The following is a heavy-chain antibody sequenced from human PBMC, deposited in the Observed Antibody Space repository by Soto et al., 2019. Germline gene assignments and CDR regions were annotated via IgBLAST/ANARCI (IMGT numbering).Heavy chain of an antibody. CDR1: GDSMNFYY. CDR2: IYYSGGT. J-gene: IGHJ4*02. Sequence: SETLSLTCAVSGDSMNFYYFSWIRQSPGKRLEWIGYIYYSGGTDYNPSLKSRVTMSVDTSNNLFSLELTSVTAADTAVYYCARQSIVGSTWAFDFWGQGTLVTVSS. CDR3: ARQSIVGSTWAFDF. V-gene: IGHV4-59*01. D-gene: IGHD6-13*01.